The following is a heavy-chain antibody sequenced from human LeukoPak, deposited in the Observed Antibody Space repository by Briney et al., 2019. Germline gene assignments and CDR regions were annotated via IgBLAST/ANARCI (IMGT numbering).Heavy chain of an antibody. Sequence: SETLSLTCTVSGASISGYYWSWIRQPPGKGLEWIGYMHSTGSTNQNPSLKSRVTMSVDKSKNQFSLKFNSVTAADTAVYYCARGPSLGAHLDYWGQGTLVTVSS. V-gene: IGHV4-59*12. CDR3: ARGPSLGAHLDY. CDR1: GASISGYY. D-gene: IGHD1-26*01. CDR2: MHSTGST. J-gene: IGHJ4*02.